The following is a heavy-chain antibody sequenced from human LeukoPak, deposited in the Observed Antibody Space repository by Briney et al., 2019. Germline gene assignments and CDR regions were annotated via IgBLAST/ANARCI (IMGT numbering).Heavy chain of an antibody. CDR1: GFIFSNYG. CDR2: IWYDGRTK. CDR3: AREWGRIAVAGGPGY. Sequence: GGSLRLSCEVSGFIFSNYGMHWVRQAPGKGLEWVALIWYDGRTKFHADSVRGRFTISRVNSANTLYLQMSSLRVEDTAVYYCAREWGRIAVAGGPGYWGQGALVTVSS. D-gene: IGHD6-19*01. J-gene: IGHJ4*02. V-gene: IGHV3-33*01.